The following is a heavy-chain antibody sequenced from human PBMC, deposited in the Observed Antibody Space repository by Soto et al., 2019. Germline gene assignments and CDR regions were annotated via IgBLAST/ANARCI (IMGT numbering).Heavy chain of an antibody. CDR1: GYTLSDHF. CDR2: INPNTGGT. D-gene: IGHD7-27*01. Sequence: GASVKVSCKASGYTLSDHFIHWLRQAPGQGPEWMGWINPNTGGTNYAQKFQGRVTMTRGMSSGTFFLEVSSLKSDDTALYYCARVLLSGAHYFDFWGQGSLVTVSS. V-gene: IGHV1-2*02. J-gene: IGHJ4*02. CDR3: ARVLLSGAHYFDF.